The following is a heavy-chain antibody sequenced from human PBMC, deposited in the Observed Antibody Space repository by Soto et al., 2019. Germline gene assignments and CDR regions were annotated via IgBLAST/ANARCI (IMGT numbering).Heavy chain of an antibody. J-gene: IGHJ6*02. Sequence: GGSLRLSCAASGFTFSSYAMSWVRQAPGKGLEWVSAISGSGGSTYYADSVKGRFTISRDNSKNTLYLQMDSLGVEDTAVYYCAKGPTRSGYITYYLDSWGQGTLVTVSSGKSFSGESLKISCKGSGYSYGSYGMDVWGQGTTVTVSS. D-gene: IGHD3-22*01. CDR2: ISGSGGST. V-gene: IGHV3-23*01. CDR3: AKGPTRSGYITYYLDSWGQGTLVTVSSGKSFSGESLKISCKGSGYSYGSYGMDV. CDR1: GFTFSSYA.